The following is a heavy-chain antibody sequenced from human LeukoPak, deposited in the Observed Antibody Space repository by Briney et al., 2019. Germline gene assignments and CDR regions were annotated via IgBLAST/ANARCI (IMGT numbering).Heavy chain of an antibody. V-gene: IGHV3-11*01. Sequence: GGSLRLSCAASGFTFSDYYMSWIRQAPGKGLEWVSYISSSGSTIYYADSVKGRFTISRDNAKNSLYLQMNSLRAEDTAVYYCARDRLTYAGSGSWFDPWGQGTLSPSPQ. CDR2: ISSSGSTI. J-gene: IGHJ5*02. CDR1: GFTFSDYY. D-gene: IGHD4-23*01. CDR3: ARDRLTYAGSGSWFDP.